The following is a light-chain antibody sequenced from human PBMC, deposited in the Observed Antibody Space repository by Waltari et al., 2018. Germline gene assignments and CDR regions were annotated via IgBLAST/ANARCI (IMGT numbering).Light chain of an antibody. CDR3: QQYNNWPLT. CDR2: GAS. V-gene: IGKV3-15*01. CDR1: QSVGSH. Sequence: EIVMTQSPATLSVSPGERATLSCRASQSVGSHLAWYQQKPGQAPRLLIYGASTRATGIPARFSGSGSGTEFTLTISSLQSEDFAVYYCQQYNNWPLTFGGGTKVEIK. J-gene: IGKJ4*01.